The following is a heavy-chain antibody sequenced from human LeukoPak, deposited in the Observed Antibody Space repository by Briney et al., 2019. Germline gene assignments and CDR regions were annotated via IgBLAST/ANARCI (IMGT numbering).Heavy chain of an antibody. CDR3: ARGLWCPSPDGLDY. CDR2: IYTSGST. Sequence: PSQTLSLTCTVSGGSISSGSYYWSWIRQPAGKGLEWIGRIYTSGSTNYNPSLKSRVTISVDTSKNQFSLKLSSVTAADTAVYYCARGLWCPSPDGLDYWGQGTLVTVSS. J-gene: IGHJ4*02. CDR1: GGSISSGSYY. D-gene: IGHD4/OR15-4a*01. V-gene: IGHV4-61*02.